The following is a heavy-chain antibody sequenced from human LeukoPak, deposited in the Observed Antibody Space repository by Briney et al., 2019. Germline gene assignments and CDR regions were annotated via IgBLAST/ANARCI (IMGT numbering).Heavy chain of an antibody. CDR2: IGTAGDT. V-gene: IGHV3-13*01. J-gene: IGHJ4*02. Sequence: PGGSLRLSCAASGFTFSSYDMHWVRQATGKGLEWVSAIGTAGDTYYPGSVKGRFTISRENAKNSLYLQMNSLRAGDTAVYYCARGTRAWKGITMVRGAVDYWGQGTLVTVSS. D-gene: IGHD3-10*01. CDR3: ARGTRAWKGITMVRGAVDY. CDR1: GFTFSSYD.